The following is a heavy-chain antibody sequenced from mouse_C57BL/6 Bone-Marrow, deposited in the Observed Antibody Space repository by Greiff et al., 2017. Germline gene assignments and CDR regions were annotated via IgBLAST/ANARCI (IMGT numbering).Heavy chain of an antibody. J-gene: IGHJ4*01. CDR3: ARFEAQARFYAMDY. V-gene: IGHV1-69*01. CDR2: IDPSDSYT. CDR1: GYTFTSYW. D-gene: IGHD3-2*02. Sequence: VQLQQPGAELVMPGASVKLSCKASGYTFTSYWMHWVKQRPGQGLEWIGEIDPSDSYTHYNQKFKGKSTLTVDKSSSTAYMQLSSLTSEDSAVYYWARFEAQARFYAMDYWGQGTSFTVSS.